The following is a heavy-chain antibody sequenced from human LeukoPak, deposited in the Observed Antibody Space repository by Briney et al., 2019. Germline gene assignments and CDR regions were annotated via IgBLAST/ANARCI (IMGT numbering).Heavy chain of an antibody. CDR3: AKDRDSSSWYSD. CDR2: ISYDGSNK. J-gene: IGHJ4*02. V-gene: IGHV3-30*18. Sequence: GGSLRLSCAASGFTFSSYGMHRVRQAPGKGLEWVAVISYDGSNKYYADSVKGRFTISRDNSKNTLYLQMNSLRAEDTAVYYCAKDRDSSSWYSDWGQGTLVTVSS. D-gene: IGHD6-13*01. CDR1: GFTFSSYG.